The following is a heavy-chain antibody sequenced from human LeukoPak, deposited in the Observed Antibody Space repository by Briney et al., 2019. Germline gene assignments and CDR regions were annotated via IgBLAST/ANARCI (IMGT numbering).Heavy chain of an antibody. V-gene: IGHV3-48*03. D-gene: IGHD6-19*01. Sequence: GGSLRLSCAASGFTFSSYEMNWVRQAPGKGLEWVSDIRSSGSTICYADSVKGRFTISRDNAKNSLYLQMNSLGAEDTAVYYGAIGSVAGNYDYYGMVVWVQGTTVSVSS. CDR1: GFTFSSYE. CDR2: IRSSGSTI. J-gene: IGHJ6*02. CDR3: AIGSVAGNYDYYGMVV.